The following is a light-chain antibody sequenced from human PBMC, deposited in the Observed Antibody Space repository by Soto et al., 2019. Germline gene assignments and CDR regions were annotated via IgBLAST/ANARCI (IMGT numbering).Light chain of an antibody. CDR3: QRCNDWGLT. J-gene: IGKJ4*01. CDR2: DAS. CDR1: QSISCN. V-gene: IGKV3-11*01. Sequence: SVLMQSQATLSLSPWERATPSCRASQSISCNFASYQQKPDPAPTLLIYDASTRATGIPVRFSGSGSGTDFTLTISSLEPEDFAVYYCQRCNDWGLTFGGGTKVEIK.